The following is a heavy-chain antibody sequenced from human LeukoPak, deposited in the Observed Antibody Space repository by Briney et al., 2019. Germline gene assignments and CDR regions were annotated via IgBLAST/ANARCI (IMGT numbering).Heavy chain of an antibody. D-gene: IGHD3-10*01. CDR1: GFTFSNNY. CDR3: TREFYYKFDI. Sequence: PGGSLRLSCAPSGFTFSNNYMEWVRQAPGKRPEWVGRIKNKDNSLATEYAASVKDRFTISRDDSKDSLYLQMNSLKAEDTAIYYCTREFYYKFDIWGQGTLVTVSS. CDR2: IKNKDNSLAT. V-gene: IGHV3-72*01. J-gene: IGHJ5*02.